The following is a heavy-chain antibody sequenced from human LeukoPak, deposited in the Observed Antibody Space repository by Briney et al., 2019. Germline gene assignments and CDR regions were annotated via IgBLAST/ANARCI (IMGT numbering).Heavy chain of an antibody. CDR2: ISGYNGNT. V-gene: IGHV1-18*01. D-gene: IGHD1-26*01. J-gene: IGHJ6*03. CDR1: GYTFTSYG. CDR3: AFSSYYLQGNYNYMDV. Sequence: ASVKVSCKASGYTFTSYGISWVRQAPGQGLEWMGWISGYNGNTNYAQNLQGRVTMTTDTSTSTVYMELRSLRSDDTAVYYCAFSSYYLQGNYNYMDVWGKGTTVTVSS.